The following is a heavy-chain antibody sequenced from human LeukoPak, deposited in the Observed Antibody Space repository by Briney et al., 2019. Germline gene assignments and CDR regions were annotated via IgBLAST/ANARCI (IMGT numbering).Heavy chain of an antibody. Sequence: PETLSLTCTVSGGSISSYYWSWIRQPPGKGLEWIGYIYYSGSTNYNPSLKSRVTISVDTSKNQFSLKLSSVTAADTAVYYCARGHYDILTGYYPYEFDYWGQGTLVTVSS. V-gene: IGHV4-59*01. J-gene: IGHJ4*02. CDR2: IYYSGST. CDR1: GGSISSYY. D-gene: IGHD3-9*01. CDR3: ARGHYDILTGYYPYEFDY.